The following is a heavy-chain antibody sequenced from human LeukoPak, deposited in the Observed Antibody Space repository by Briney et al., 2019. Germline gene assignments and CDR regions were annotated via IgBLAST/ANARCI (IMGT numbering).Heavy chain of an antibody. V-gene: IGHV3-23*01. CDR2: ISGSGATT. Sequence: GGSLRLSCAASGFTFSSYAMSWVRQAPGKGLEWISGISGSGATTYYADSVKGRFTSSRDNSKNTLSLQMNSLRVEDTAVYYCANEGFTPYFDYWGQGTLVTVSS. D-gene: IGHD3-3*01. CDR3: ANEGFTPYFDY. J-gene: IGHJ4*02. CDR1: GFTFSSYA.